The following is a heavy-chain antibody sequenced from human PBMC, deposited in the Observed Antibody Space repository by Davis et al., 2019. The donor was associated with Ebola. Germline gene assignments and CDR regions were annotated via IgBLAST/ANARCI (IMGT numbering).Heavy chain of an antibody. D-gene: IGHD6-19*01. Sequence: SETLSLTCTVSGGSISSGDYYWSWPRQPPGKQLEWIGNIQYSGTTYYNPSLKSRVTLLVQTSNSQFSLKLTSVTAADTAVYYCATGGGWLPDFWGLGTLSPSPQ. V-gene: IGHV4-61*08. J-gene: IGHJ4*02. CDR2: IQYSGTT. CDR3: ATGGGWLPDF. CDR1: GGSISSGDYY.